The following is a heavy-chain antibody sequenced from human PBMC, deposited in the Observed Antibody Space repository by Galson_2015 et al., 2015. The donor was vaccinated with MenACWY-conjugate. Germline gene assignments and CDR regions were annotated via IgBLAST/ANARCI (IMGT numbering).Heavy chain of an antibody. CDR1: GYTFTSYG. Sequence: SVKVSCKAPGYTFTSYGISWVRQAPGQGLEWMGWISAYNGNTNYAQKLQGRVTMTTDTSTSTAYMELRSLRSDDTAVYYCARDLAQWAAEGNDAFDIWGQGTMVTVSS. CDR2: ISAYNGNT. J-gene: IGHJ3*02. CDR3: ARDLAQWAAEGNDAFDI. V-gene: IGHV1-18*01. D-gene: IGHD6-13*01.